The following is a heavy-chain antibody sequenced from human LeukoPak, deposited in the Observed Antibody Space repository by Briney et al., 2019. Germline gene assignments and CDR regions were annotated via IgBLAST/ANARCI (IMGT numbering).Heavy chain of an antibody. D-gene: IGHD1-1*01. Sequence: GGSLRLSCAASGFTFSHHGMHWVRQAPGKGLEWVAFIRNDGSNNCYADSVKGRFTISRDNSKNNVYLQMYSLRVEDTSIYYCVRDYNWGLDYWGQETVVTVSS. CDR2: IRNDGSNN. CDR1: GFTFSHHG. CDR3: VRDYNWGLDY. J-gene: IGHJ4*02. V-gene: IGHV3-30*02.